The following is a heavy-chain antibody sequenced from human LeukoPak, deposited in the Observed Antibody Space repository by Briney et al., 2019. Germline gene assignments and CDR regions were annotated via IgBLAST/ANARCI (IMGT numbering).Heavy chain of an antibody. CDR2: ITASGDTT. CDR1: GFTFSSYA. J-gene: IGHJ4*02. CDR3: ARDSRYCSGGSCRVMMDY. V-gene: IGHV3-23*01. D-gene: IGHD2-15*01. Sequence: GGSLRLSCAASGFTFSSYAMSWVRQAPGKGLEWVATITASGDTTYYADSVRGRFTISRDISENTLYLQMNSLRAEDTAVYYCARDSRYCSGGSCRVMMDYWGQGTLVTVSS.